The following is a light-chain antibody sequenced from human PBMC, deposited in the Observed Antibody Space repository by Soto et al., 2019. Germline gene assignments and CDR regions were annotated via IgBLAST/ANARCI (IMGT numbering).Light chain of an antibody. CDR3: AGWDGSLRGFV. J-gene: IGLJ1*01. CDR2: DNN. V-gene: IGLV1-40*01. Sequence: QSVLTQPPSVSGAPGQRVTISCTGSGSNIGSTYDVHWYQELPGTAPKLLIYDNNQRPSGVPDRFSGSKSGTSASLAISGLQSEDEADYFCAGWDGSLRGFVFGTGTKVTVL. CDR1: GSNIGSTYD.